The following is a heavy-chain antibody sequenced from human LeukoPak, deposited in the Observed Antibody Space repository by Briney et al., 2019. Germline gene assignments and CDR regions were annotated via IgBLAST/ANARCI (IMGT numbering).Heavy chain of an antibody. Sequence: GASPKDSRKASGYTSTINSLSWVRHAPGRGLEWMAWISAHIGHTNYAQRLKGRVTMTTDTSTTTAYMELRSLRSDDTAVYYCARDRNHAFDFWGQGTMVTVSS. CDR1: GYTSTINS. J-gene: IGHJ3*01. CDR3: ARDRNHAFDF. CDR2: ISAHIGHT. V-gene: IGHV1-18*01.